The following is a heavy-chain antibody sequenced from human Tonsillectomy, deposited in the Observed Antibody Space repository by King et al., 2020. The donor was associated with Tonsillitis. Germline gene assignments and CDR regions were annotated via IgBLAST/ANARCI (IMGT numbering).Heavy chain of an antibody. J-gene: IGHJ4*02. Sequence: VQLVESGGGLVQPGGSLRLSCAASGFTFSSYAMSWVRQAPGKGLEWVSAISGSGGSTYYADSVKGRFTISRDNSKNTLYLQMNSLRAEDTAVFYCAKDLWSKQQLPYYFDYWGQGPLVTVSS. V-gene: IGHV3-23*04. CDR1: GFTFSSYA. CDR2: ISGSGGST. CDR3: AKDLWSKQQLPYYFDY. D-gene: IGHD6-13*01.